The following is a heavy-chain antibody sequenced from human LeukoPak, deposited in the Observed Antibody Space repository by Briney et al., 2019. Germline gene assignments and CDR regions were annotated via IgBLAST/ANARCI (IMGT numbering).Heavy chain of an antibody. CDR1: GFTFSSYA. V-gene: IGHV3-23*01. CDR3: ARGYCSGGSCYVPVDY. CDR2: ISGSGGST. Sequence: GGSLRLSCAASGFTFSSYAMSWVRQAPGKGLEWVSAISGSGGSTYYADSVKGRFTISRDNAKNSLYLQMNSLRAEDTAVYYCARGYCSGGSCYVPVDYWGQGTLVTVSS. D-gene: IGHD2-15*01. J-gene: IGHJ4*02.